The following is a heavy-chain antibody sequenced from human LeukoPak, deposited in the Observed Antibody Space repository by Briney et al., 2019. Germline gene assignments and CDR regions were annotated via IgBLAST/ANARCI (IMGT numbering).Heavy chain of an antibody. Sequence: GGSLRLSCAASGFTFSTYFMHWVRQAPGKGLEWVAVISYDGSNKYYADSVKGRFTISRDNSKNTLYLQMNSLRAEDTAVYYCAKEGEPYCGGDCYPEFDYWGQGTLVTVSS. D-gene: IGHD2-21*02. V-gene: IGHV3-30*18. CDR2: ISYDGSNK. J-gene: IGHJ4*02. CDR1: GFTFSTYF. CDR3: AKEGEPYCGGDCYPEFDY.